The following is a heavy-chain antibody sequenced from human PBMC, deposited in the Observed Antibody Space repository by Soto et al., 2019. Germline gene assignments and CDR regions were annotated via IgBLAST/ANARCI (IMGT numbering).Heavy chain of an antibody. CDR1: GFTVSSNY. CDR3: ARVSPTISAAGTRYFDL. J-gene: IGHJ2*01. Sequence: EVQLVESGGGLVQPGGSLRLSCAASGFTVSSNYMSWVRQAPGKGLEWVSVIYSGGSTYYADSVKGRFTISRDNSKNTLYLQMNSLRAEDTAVYYCARVSPTISAAGTRYFDLWGRGTLVTVSS. D-gene: IGHD6-13*01. CDR2: IYSGGST. V-gene: IGHV3-66*01.